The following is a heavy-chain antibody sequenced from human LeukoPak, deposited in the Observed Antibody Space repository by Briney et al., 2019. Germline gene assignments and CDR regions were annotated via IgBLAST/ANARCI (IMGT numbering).Heavy chain of an antibody. J-gene: IGHJ5*02. CDR2: ISAYNGNT. V-gene: IGHV1-18*01. CDR3: ARDGVTMESRNNWFDP. D-gene: IGHD3-10*01. CDR1: GYTFTSYG. Sequence: ASVKVSCKASGYTFTSYGISWVRQAPGQGLEWMGWISAYNGNTNYAQKLQGTFTMPTDTSTSTAYMDLRSLRSDDTAVYYCARDGVTMESRNNWFDPWGQGTLVTVSS.